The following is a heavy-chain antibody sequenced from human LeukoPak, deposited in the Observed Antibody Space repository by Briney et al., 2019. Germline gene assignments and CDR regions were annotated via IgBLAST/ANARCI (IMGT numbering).Heavy chain of an antibody. CDR1: GFTFSSYA. CDR2: ISGSGGST. D-gene: IGHD3-10*01. J-gene: IGHJ4*02. V-gene: IGHV3-23*01. CDR3: AKNPAPYYYGSATYYFDY. Sequence: GGSLRLSCAASGFTFSSYAISWVRQAPGKGLEWVSAISGSGGSTYYADSVKGRFTISRDNSKNTLYLQMNSLRAEDTAVYYCAKNPAPYYYGSATYYFDYWGQGTLVTVSS.